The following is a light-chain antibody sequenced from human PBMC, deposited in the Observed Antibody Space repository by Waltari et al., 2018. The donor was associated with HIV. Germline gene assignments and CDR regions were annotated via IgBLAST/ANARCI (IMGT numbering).Light chain of an antibody. CDR1: QSLLHFNEYNF. V-gene: IGKV2-28*01. Sequence: VMTQSPLSLPVTPGEPASISCRSSQSLLHFNEYNFLDWYLQKPGQSPQLLIYMGINRASGVPDRFSGSGSGTDFTLNISRVEAEDVGVYYCMNALQTPPWTFGQGTKVEIK. CDR3: MNALQTPPWT. CDR2: MGI. J-gene: IGKJ1*01.